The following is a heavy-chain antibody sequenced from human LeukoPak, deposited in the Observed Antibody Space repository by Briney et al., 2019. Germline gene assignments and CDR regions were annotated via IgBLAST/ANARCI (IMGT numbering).Heavy chain of an antibody. CDR1: QFTFTTYW. J-gene: IGHJ4*02. CDR3: AKVAKYYYGSETYYFFEH. V-gene: IGHV3-7*01. CDR2: INQDGTEK. D-gene: IGHD3-10*01. Sequence: GDPVRLFCAASQFTFTTYWMSWVRQAPGKGLEWVANINQDGTEKYYVDSVKGRFTISRDNAQNSLYLQMNSLRVEDTAVYYCAKVAKYYYGSETYYFFEHWGQGTPVTASS.